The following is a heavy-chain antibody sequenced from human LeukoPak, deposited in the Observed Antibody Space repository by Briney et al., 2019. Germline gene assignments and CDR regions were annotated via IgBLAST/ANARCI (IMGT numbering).Heavy chain of an antibody. Sequence: GSLRLSCAASGFTFSSYAMSWVRQPPGKGLEWIAEINHSGSTNYNPSLKSRVTIAVDTSKKQFSLNLSSVTAADTAVYYCVRADCSGGTCYIYWGQGTLVTVSS. V-gene: IGHV4-34*01. CDR2: INHSGST. D-gene: IGHD2-15*01. CDR3: VRADCSGGTCYIY. J-gene: IGHJ4*02. CDR1: GFTFSSYA.